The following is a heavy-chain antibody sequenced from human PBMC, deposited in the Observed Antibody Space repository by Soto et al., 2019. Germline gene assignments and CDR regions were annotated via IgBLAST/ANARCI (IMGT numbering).Heavy chain of an antibody. D-gene: IGHD2-15*01. J-gene: IGHJ4*02. CDR1: GYTFTSYY. Sequence: VKVSCKASGYTFTSYYMHWVRQAPGQGLEWMGIINPSGGSTSYAQKFQGRVTMTRDTSTSTVYMELSSLRSEDTAVYYCAPEAATGGYFDYWGQGTLVTVSS. CDR2: INPSGGST. CDR3: APEAATGGYFDY. V-gene: IGHV1-46*01.